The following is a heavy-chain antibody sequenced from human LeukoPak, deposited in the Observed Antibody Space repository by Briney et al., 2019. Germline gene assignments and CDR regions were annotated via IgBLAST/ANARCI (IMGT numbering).Heavy chain of an antibody. J-gene: IGHJ4*02. D-gene: IGHD5-18*01. CDR1: GGSISSGSYY. V-gene: IGHV4-61*02. CDR3: ARAPRLWLDY. CDR2: IYTSGST. Sequence: SETLSLTCTVSGGSISSGSYYWTWIRQPAGKGLEWIGRIYTSGSTNYNPSLKSRVTISVDTSKNQFSLKLSSVTAADTAVYYCARAPRLWLDYWGQGTLVTVSS.